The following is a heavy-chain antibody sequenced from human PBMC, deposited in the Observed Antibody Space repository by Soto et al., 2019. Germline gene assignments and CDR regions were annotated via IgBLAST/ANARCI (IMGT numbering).Heavy chain of an antibody. J-gene: IGHJ4*02. D-gene: IGHD3-22*01. Sequence: ASVKVSCKASGFTFTSSAVQWARQARGQRLEWIGWIVVGSGNTNYAQKFQERVTITRDMSTSTAYMELSSLRSEDTAVYYCAADEAHYDSSGYYTSSVNYWGQGTLVTVSS. CDR1: GFTFTSSA. CDR2: IVVGSGNT. V-gene: IGHV1-58*01. CDR3: AADEAHYDSSGYYTSSVNY.